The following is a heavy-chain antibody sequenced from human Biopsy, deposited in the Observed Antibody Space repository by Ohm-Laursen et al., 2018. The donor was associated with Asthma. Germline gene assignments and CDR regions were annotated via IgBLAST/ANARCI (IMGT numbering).Heavy chain of an antibody. CDR3: AKELFPGWELRRGPDS. CDR1: GFSFSNFG. CDR2: ISFDGSNE. Sequence: SLRLSCVASGFSFSNFGMHWVRQAPGKGLEWVAVISFDGSNEDYADSVKGRFTISRDNSKNTLFLEMNSLRPEDTAVYYCAKELFPGWELRRGPDSWGQGTLVTVSS. D-gene: IGHD1-26*01. J-gene: IGHJ4*02. V-gene: IGHV3-30*18.